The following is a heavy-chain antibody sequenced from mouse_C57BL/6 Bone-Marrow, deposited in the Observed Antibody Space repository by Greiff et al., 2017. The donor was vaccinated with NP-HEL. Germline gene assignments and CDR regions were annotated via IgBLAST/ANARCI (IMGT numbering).Heavy chain of an antibody. CDR1: GFTFSSYA. V-gene: IGHV5-9-1*02. Sequence: EVKLVESGEGLVKPGGSLKLSCAASGFTFSSYAMSWVRQTPEKRLEWVAYISSGGDDINYADTVKGRFTISGDNARNTLYLQMSSLKSEDTAMYYCTDGYYLDYWGQGTTLAVSS. CDR2: ISSGGDDI. J-gene: IGHJ2*01. CDR3: TDGYYLDY. D-gene: IGHD2-3*01.